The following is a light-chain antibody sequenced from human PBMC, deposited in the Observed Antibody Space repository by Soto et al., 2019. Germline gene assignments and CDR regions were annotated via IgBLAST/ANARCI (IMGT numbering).Light chain of an antibody. CDR2: DAS. J-gene: IGKJ1*01. V-gene: IGKV1-5*01. CDR3: LQYNGYYRT. Sequence: DIQMTQSPSTLSASVGDTVTITCRASQTISGWLAWYQQRPGKAPNLLIFDASTVESGVPSRFSGSGSGTTFTLTISSLQSDDFATYYCLQYNGYYRTFGQGTK. CDR1: QTISGW.